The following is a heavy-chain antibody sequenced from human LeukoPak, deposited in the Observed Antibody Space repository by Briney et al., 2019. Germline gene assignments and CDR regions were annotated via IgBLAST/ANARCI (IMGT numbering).Heavy chain of an antibody. V-gene: IGHV3-23*01. CDR2: ISGSGGST. CDR1: GFSFSSYA. J-gene: IGHJ1*01. Sequence: PGGSLRLSCAASGFSFSSYAMSWVRQAPGKGLEWVSGISGSGGSTYYADSVKGRFTISRDNSKNSLYLQMNSLRAEDTAVYYCATQGEHSYDSNRSGYFQHWGQGTLVTVSS. CDR3: ATQGEHSYDSNRSGYFQH. D-gene: IGHD3-22*01.